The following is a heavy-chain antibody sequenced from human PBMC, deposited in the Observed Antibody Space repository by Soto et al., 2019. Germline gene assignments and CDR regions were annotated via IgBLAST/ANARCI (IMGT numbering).Heavy chain of an antibody. V-gene: IGHV1-69*13. Sequence: SVKLSCKASGGTFSSHAISWVRRAPGQGLEWMGGIIPFFKATNYAQKFQGRVTITADDSTSTAYMDLYSLRSEDTAVYYCARDVPLNYYDGTYSYYAMDVWGQGTTVTVSS. CDR3: ARDVPLNYYDGTYSYYAMDV. CDR2: IIPFFKAT. CDR1: GGTFSSHA. D-gene: IGHD3-16*01. J-gene: IGHJ6*02.